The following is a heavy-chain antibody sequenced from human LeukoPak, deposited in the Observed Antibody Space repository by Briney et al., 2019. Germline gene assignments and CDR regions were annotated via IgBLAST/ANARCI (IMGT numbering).Heavy chain of an antibody. V-gene: IGHV4-59*08. CDR2: IYYSGST. CDR1: GGSISSYY. D-gene: IGHD2-15*01. J-gene: IGHJ5*02. Sequence: SETLSLTCTVSGGSISSYYWSWIRQPPGKGLEWIGYIYYSGSTNYNPSLKSRVTISVDASKNQFSLKLSSVTAADTAVYYCARRVVVAATLWFDPWGQGTLVTVSS. CDR3: ARRVVVAATLWFDP.